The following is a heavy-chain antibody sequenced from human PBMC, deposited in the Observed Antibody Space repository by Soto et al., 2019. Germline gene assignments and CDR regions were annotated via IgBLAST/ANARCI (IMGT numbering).Heavy chain of an antibody. CDR1: GFTFSSYS. CDR2: ISSSSSTI. D-gene: IGHD3-3*01. Sequence: LRLSFAASGFTFSSYSMNWVRQAPGKGLEWVSYISSSSSTIYYADSVKGRFTISRDNAKNSLYLQMNSLRDEDTAVYYCARDVKLSTQPMYYDFWSGYPNHHYGMDVWGQGTTVTVSS. V-gene: IGHV3-48*02. J-gene: IGHJ6*02. CDR3: ARDVKLSTQPMYYDFWSGYPNHHYGMDV.